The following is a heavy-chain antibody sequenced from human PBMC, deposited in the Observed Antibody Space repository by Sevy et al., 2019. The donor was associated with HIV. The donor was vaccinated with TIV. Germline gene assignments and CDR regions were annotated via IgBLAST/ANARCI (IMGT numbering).Heavy chain of an antibody. V-gene: IGHV1-69*13. CDR2: IIAISGTT. CDR1: GGTFSGYA. Sequence: ASVKVSCKTSGGTFSGYAISWVRQAPGQGLEWMGGIIAISGTTNYVQNFQGRVTITADASTRTVYMELRSLKIEDTAIYYCARDRDRGWFDPWGQGTLVTVSS. CDR3: ARDRDRGWFDP. D-gene: IGHD3-16*01. J-gene: IGHJ5*02.